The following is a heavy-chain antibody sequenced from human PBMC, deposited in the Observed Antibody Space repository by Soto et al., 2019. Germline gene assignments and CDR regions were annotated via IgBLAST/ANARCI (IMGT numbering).Heavy chain of an antibody. V-gene: IGHV4-39*01. CDR3: ARLNKPGWFDP. J-gene: IGHJ5*02. Sequence: SETLSLTCTVSSGSIISSNYYWAWIRQPPEKGLEWIATIYYSGSTYYSPSLKSRVTISVDTSKNQFSLRLASVTAADTAVYYCARLNKPGWFDPWGQGALVTVSS. CDR1: SGSIISSNYY. CDR2: IYYSGST.